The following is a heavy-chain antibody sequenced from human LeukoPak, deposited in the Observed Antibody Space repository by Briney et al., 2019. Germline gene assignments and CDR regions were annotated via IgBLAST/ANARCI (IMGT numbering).Heavy chain of an antibody. V-gene: IGHV4-61*01. CDR2: IYYSGST. CDR3: ASASMVLPDY. CDR1: GGSVSSGSYY. J-gene: IGHJ4*02. Sequence: PSETLSLTCTVSGGSVSSGSYYWSWIRQPPGKGPEWIGYIYYSGSTNYNPSLKSRVTISVDTSKNQFSLKLSSVTAADTAVYYCASASMVLPDYWGQGTLVTVSS. D-gene: IGHD3-10*01.